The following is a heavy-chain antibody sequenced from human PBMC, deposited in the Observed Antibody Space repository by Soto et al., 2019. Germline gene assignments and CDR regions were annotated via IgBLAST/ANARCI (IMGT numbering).Heavy chain of an antibody. V-gene: IGHV4-59*01. CDR1: DASISSYY. J-gene: IGHJ4*02. D-gene: IGHD6-19*01. CDR3: AAFRKSIGWYLIDS. Sequence: QVQLQESGPGLVKPSETLSLTCTVSDASISSYYWSWIRQPPGKGLEWIGYMFYSGSPSYNPSLKSPVTISVDTSKNQVSLKLTSVTAADTAVYYCAAFRKSIGWYLIDSWGQGTLVTVSA. CDR2: MFYSGSP.